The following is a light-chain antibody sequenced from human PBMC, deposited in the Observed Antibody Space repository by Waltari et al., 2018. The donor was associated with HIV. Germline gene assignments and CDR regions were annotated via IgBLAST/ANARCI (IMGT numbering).Light chain of an antibody. V-gene: IGLV1-47*01. Sequence: QSELTQSPSASGTPGQRITISCSGSSSHIERNCVYWYKQFPGATPKVLSYKDNERPSGVPDRISGSKSGTSASLLISGLRSDDEADYYCAVWDESLDGWLFGGGTKLTVL. J-gene: IGLJ3*02. CDR3: AVWDESLDGWL. CDR2: KDN. CDR1: SSHIERNC.